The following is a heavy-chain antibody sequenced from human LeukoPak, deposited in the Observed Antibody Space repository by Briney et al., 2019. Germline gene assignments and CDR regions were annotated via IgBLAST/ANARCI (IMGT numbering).Heavy chain of an antibody. Sequence: PGRSLRLSCAASGFTFDDYAMHWVRQAPGKGLEWVSGISWNSGSIGYADSVKGRFTISRDNPKNSLYLQMNSLRAEDMALYYCAKGWYDILTGFFDYWGQGTLVTVSS. D-gene: IGHD3-9*01. CDR2: ISWNSGSI. CDR3: AKGWYDILTGFFDY. J-gene: IGHJ4*02. V-gene: IGHV3-9*03. CDR1: GFTFDDYA.